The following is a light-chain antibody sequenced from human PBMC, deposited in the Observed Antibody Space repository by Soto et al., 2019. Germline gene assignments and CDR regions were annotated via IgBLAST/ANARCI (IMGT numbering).Light chain of an antibody. CDR3: QQTNSYPLT. J-gene: IGKJ4*01. V-gene: IGKV1-9*01. CDR1: QGISSY. Sequence: DIQLTQSPSFLSASMGDRVTITCRASQGISSYLAWYQQNPGRAPKLLIFAASTLQSGVPSRFSGSGSGTEFTLTISSLQPEDFATYYCQQTNSYPLTFGGGTKAEIK. CDR2: AAS.